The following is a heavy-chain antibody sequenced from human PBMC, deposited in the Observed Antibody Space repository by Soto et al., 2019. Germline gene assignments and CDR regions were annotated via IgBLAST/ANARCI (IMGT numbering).Heavy chain of an antibody. D-gene: IGHD2-15*01. J-gene: IGHJ6*02. Sequence: SETLSLTCAVYGGSFSGYYWSWIRQPPGKGLVWIGEINHSGSTNYNPSLKSRVTISVDTSKNQFSLKLSSVTAAATAVYYCARASFPPRAAPPYGMDVWGQGTTVTVSS. CDR2: INHSGST. CDR3: ARASFPPRAAPPYGMDV. V-gene: IGHV4-34*01. CDR1: GGSFSGYY.